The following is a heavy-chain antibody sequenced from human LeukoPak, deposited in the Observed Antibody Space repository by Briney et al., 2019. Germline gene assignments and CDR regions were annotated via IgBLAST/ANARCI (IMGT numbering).Heavy chain of an antibody. J-gene: IGHJ4*02. D-gene: IGHD3-22*01. CDR1: GFTFSSYA. V-gene: IGHV3-66*01. Sequence: GGSLRLSCAASGFTFSSYAMSWVRQAPGKGLEWVSVIYSGGYTFYADSVKGRFTISRDNSKNTLFLQMNSLRAEDTAVYYCARRGYYDSDGLDYWGQGTLVTVSS. CDR3: ARRGYYDSDGLDY. CDR2: IYSGGYT.